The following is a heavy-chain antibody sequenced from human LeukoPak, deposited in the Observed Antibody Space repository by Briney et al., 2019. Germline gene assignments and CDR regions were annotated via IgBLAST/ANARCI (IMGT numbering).Heavy chain of an antibody. D-gene: IGHD6-13*01. CDR1: GYTFTGYY. CDR2: INPNSGGT. V-gene: IGHV1-2*02. J-gene: IGHJ6*03. Sequence: ASVKVSCKASGYTFTGYYMHWVRQAPGQGLEWMGWINPNSGGTNYQGRVTMTRDTSISTAYMELSRLRSDDTAVYYCARDAIAAAGTQLPYYYYYMDVWGKGTTVTISS. CDR3: ARDAIAAAGTQLPYYYYYMDV.